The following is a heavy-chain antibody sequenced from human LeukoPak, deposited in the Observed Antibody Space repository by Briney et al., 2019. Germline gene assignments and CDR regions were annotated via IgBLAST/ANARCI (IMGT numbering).Heavy chain of an antibody. V-gene: IGHV3-7*01. CDR3: ARDQWDGDYVFDY. D-gene: IGHD4-17*01. J-gene: IGHJ4*02. Sequence: PGGSLRLSCAASGFTFSSYWMSWVRQAPGKGLEWVANIKQDGSEKYYVDSVKGRFTISRDNAKDSLYLQMNSLRAEDTAVYYCARDQWDGDYVFDYWGQGTLVTVSS. CDR1: GFTFSSYW. CDR2: IKQDGSEK.